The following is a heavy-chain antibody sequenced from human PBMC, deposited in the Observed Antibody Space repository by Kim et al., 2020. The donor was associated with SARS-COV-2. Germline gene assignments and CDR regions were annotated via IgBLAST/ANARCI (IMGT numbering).Heavy chain of an antibody. CDR1: GFTFSSYG. J-gene: IGHJ4*02. CDR2: IWYDGSNK. D-gene: IGHD3-3*01. CDR3: ARDLSPVNDFGVVITH. Sequence: GGSLRLSCAASGFTFSSYGMHWVRQAPGKGLEWVAVIWYDGSNKYYADSVKGRFTISRDNSKNTLYLQMNSLRAEDTAVYYCARDLSPVNDFGVVITHWGQGTLVTVSS. V-gene: IGHV3-33*01.